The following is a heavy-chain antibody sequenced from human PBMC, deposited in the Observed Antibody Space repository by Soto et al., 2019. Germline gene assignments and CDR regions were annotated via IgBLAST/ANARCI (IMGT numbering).Heavy chain of an antibody. D-gene: IGHD3-9*01. Sequence: GGSLRLSCAASGCTFSNYAMNWVRQAPGKGLEWVSVLSGSGSKIYYADSVKGRFTISRDNSKNMVFLQMNSLRAEDTAVYYCAKGLSPSYYDISTLPDYWGQGTLVTGSS. CDR3: AKGLSPSYYDISTLPDY. CDR2: LSGSGSKI. J-gene: IGHJ4*02. V-gene: IGHV3-23*01. CDR1: GCTFSNYA.